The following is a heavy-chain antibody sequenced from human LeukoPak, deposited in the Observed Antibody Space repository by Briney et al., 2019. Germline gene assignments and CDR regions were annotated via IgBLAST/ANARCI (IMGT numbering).Heavy chain of an antibody. D-gene: IGHD1-26*01. CDR3: AREGGSGSYSSYFDY. CDR2: ISYDGSNK. CDR1: GFTFSSYA. J-gene: IGHJ4*02. V-gene: IGHV3-30-3*01. Sequence: GRSLRLSCAASGFTFSSYAMHWVRQAPGKGLEWVAVISYDGSNKYYADSVKGRFTISRDNPKNTLYLQMNSLRAEDTAVYYCAREGGSGSYSSYFDYWGQGTLVTVSS.